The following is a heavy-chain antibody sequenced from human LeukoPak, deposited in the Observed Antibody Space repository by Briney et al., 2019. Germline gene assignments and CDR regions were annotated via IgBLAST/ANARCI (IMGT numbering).Heavy chain of an antibody. V-gene: IGHV5-10-1*01. CDR2: IDPSDSYT. J-gene: IGHJ4*02. Sequence: GESLKISCIGSGYXFTSYWISWVRQMPGKGLAWMGTIDPSDSYTNYSPSFQGHVTISADKSISAAYLQWSSLKASDTAMYYCARREMATTSSDYWGQGTLVTVSS. CDR3: ARREMATTSSDY. CDR1: GYXFTSYW. D-gene: IGHD5-24*01.